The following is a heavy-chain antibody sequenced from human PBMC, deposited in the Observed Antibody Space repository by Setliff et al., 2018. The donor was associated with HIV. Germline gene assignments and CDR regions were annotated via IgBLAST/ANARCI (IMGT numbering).Heavy chain of an antibody. CDR2: IIPMLGIT. CDR1: GGTFSSYA. J-gene: IGHJ6*03. D-gene: IGHD3-10*01. Sequence: GASVKVSCKATGGTFSSYAMSWVRQAPGQGLEWMGAIIPMLGITNYAQKFQGRVTMIADKSTGTAYMDLSSLTSDDTAIYYCARDRGRGVFGFGEDYIDVWGKGTTVTVSS. CDR3: ARDRGRGVFGFGEDYIDV. V-gene: IGHV1-69*10.